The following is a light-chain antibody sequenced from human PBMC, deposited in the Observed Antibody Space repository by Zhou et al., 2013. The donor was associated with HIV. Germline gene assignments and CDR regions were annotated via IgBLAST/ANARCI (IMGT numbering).Light chain of an antibody. CDR1: QSISSSF. Sequence: EIVMTQFPATLSVSPGERATLSCRASQSISSSFLAWYQQKPGQAPRLLIYGASSRATGIPDRFSGSGSGTDFTLTISRLEPEDFAVYYCQQYGSSPLYSFGQGTKLEIK. CDR3: QQYGSSPLYS. V-gene: IGKV3-20*01. J-gene: IGKJ2*03. CDR2: GAS.